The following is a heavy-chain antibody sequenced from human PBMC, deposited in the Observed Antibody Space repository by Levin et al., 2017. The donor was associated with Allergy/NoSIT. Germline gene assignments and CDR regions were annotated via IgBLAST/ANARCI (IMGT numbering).Heavy chain of an antibody. CDR2: ITSSSGHT. V-gene: IGHV3-21*01. CDR3: ARGTGDQPYNWFDP. Sequence: LSLTCAASGFTFSDYSMCWVRQAPGRGLEWVSCITSSSGHTYYADSVKGRFTISRDNAKNSLFLPMNSLRAEDTAVYYCARGTGDQPYNWFDPWGQGTLVTVSS. D-gene: IGHD4-17*01. J-gene: IGHJ5*02. CDR1: GFTFSDYS.